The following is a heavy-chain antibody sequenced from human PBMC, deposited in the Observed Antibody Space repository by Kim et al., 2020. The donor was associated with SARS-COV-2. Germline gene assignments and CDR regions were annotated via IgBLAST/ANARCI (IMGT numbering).Heavy chain of an antibody. Sequence: KARFTISRDNSRNTMYLQMNSLRAEDTAVYYCARDRRYYDSLTGYYSGMDVWGQGTTVTVSS. CDR3: ARDRRYYDSLTGYYSGMDV. D-gene: IGHD3-9*01. J-gene: IGHJ6*02. V-gene: IGHV3-53*01.